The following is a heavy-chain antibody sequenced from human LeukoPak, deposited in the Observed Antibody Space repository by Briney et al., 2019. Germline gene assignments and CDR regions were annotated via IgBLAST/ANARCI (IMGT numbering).Heavy chain of an antibody. CDR2: IYYRGST. CDR3: AREARGFGELFFDY. CDR1: GGSISSYY. D-gene: IGHD3-10*01. V-gene: IGHV4-59*01. Sequence: SETLSLTCTVSGGSISSYYWSWIRQPPGKGLEWIGYIYYRGSTNYNPSLKSRVTISVDTSKNQFSLKLSSVTAADTAVYYCAREARGFGELFFDYWGQGTLVTVSS. J-gene: IGHJ4*02.